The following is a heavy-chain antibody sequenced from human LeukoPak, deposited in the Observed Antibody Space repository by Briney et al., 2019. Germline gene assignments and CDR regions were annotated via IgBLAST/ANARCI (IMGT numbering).Heavy chain of an antibody. D-gene: IGHD3-10*01. V-gene: IGHV3-48*01. CDR2: ISSSRSTI. Sequence: PGGSLRLSCAASGFTFSSFGMNWVRQAPGKGLEWVSYISSSRSTIYYADSVNGRFIISRDNAKNSLYLQMNSLRAEDTAVYYCARENFGEHRWFDTWGQGTLVTVSS. J-gene: IGHJ5*02. CDR3: ARENFGEHRWFDT. CDR1: GFTFSSFG.